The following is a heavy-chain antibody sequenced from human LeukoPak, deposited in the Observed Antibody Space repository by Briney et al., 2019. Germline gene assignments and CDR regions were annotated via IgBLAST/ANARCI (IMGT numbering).Heavy chain of an antibody. CDR2: IYSGGNT. CDR1: GFTVSNNY. CDR3: ARAYDWNYLY. V-gene: IGHV3-66*01. Sequence: GGSLRLSCAASGFTVSNNYIRWVRQPPGKGLEWVSVIYSGGNTYYADSVTDRFTISRDNSKNTLYLQMNSLRVEDTAVYYWARAYDWNYLYWGQGTLVTVSS. D-gene: IGHD1-7*01. J-gene: IGHJ4*02.